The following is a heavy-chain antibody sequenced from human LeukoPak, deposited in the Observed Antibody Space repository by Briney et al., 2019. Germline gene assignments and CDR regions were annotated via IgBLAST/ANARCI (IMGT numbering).Heavy chain of an antibody. CDR3: AKEGMGSEATTADGAFDI. Sequence: SETLSLTCTVSGGSISVYHWSWIRQPPGKGLEWIGYLYDTGITNYSPSLKSRGTIYVDTSNNQISLKLTSVTAADTAIYFCAKEGMGSEATTADGAFDIWGQGTTVTVSS. D-gene: IGHD1-26*01. CDR2: LYDTGIT. V-gene: IGHV4-4*08. J-gene: IGHJ3*02. CDR1: GGSISVYH.